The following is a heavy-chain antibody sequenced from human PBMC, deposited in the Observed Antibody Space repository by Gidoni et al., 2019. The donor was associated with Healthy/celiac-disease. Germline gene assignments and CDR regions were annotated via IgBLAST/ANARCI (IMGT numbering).Heavy chain of an antibody. Sequence: QVQLQESGPGLVKPSPTLSLTCPVSGGSISSGGYYWSWIRQHPGKGLEWIGYIYYSGSTYYNPSRKSRVTRSVDTSKNQFSLKLSSVTAADTAVYYCATYPRYDFWSGYYDYYYYYMDVWGKGTTVTVSS. CDR2: IYYSGST. D-gene: IGHD3-3*01. CDR3: ATYPRYDFWSGYYDYYYYYMDV. CDR1: GGSISSGGYY. J-gene: IGHJ6*03. V-gene: IGHV4-31*03.